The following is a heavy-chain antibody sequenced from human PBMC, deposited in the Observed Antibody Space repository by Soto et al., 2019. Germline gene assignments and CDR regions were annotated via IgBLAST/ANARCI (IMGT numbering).Heavy chain of an antibody. D-gene: IGHD3-16*02. V-gene: IGHV4-31*03. CDR3: ASYVWGSYRSIDY. CDR2: IYYSGST. CDR1: GGSISSGGWY. Sequence: SETLSLTCTVSGGSISSGGWYWSWIRQHPGKGLEWIGYIYYSGSTYYNPSLQSRVTISVETSKNQFSLKLSSVTAADTAVYYCASYVWGSYRSIDYWGQGALVTVSS. J-gene: IGHJ4*02.